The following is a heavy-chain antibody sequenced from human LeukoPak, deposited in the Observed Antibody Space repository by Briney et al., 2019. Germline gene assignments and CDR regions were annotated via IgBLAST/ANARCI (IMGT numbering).Heavy chain of an antibody. CDR1: GFTFSSYD. CDR2: ISSSGSTI. D-gene: IGHD3-10*01. CDR3: ARESPEYYSGWFDY. V-gene: IGHV3-48*03. J-gene: IGHJ5*01. Sequence: GGSLRLSCAASGFTFSSYDMNWVRQAPGKGLEWVSYISSSGSTIYYADSVKGRFTISRDNAKNSLCLPMNSLRAEDTALYYCARESPEYYSGWFDYWGQGTLVTVSP.